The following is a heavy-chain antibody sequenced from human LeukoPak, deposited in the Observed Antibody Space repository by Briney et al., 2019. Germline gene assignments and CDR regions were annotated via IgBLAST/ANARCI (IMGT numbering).Heavy chain of an antibody. CDR3: ASRRGAVAGGIDY. CDR1: GFTFSSYS. J-gene: IGHJ4*02. D-gene: IGHD6-19*01. V-gene: IGHV3-21*01. Sequence: GGSLRLSCGASGFTFSSYSMNWVRQAPGKGLEWVSSISSSSSYIYYADSLKGRFTISRDNAKNSLYLQMNSLRAEDTAVYYCASRRGAVAGGIDYWGQGTLVTVSS. CDR2: ISSSSSYI.